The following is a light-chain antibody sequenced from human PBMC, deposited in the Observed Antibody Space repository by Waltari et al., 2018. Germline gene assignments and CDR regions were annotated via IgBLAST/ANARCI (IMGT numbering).Light chain of an antibody. Sequence: QSALTQPASVSGSPGQSITISCTGTSFDVGHYNFVSWYQQRPGKAPKLIIYDVSYLPSGVSNRCSGSKSGSTASLTISGLQAEDEADYHCSSYTSSSTVGVLFGGGTKLTVL. CDR2: DVS. CDR1: SFDVGHYNF. J-gene: IGLJ2*01. CDR3: SSYTSSSTVGVL. V-gene: IGLV2-14*03.